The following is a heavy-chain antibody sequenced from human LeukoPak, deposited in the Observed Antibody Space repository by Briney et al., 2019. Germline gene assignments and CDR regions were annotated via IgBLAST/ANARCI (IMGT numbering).Heavy chain of an antibody. J-gene: IGHJ4*02. D-gene: IGHD6-13*01. CDR3: AREGDSSRLAIL. CDR2: ISSSGSTI. CDR1: GFTFSSYA. Sequence: PGGSLRLSCAASGFTFSSYAMSWVRQAPGKGLEWVSYISSSGSTIYYADSVKGRFTISRDNAKNSLYLQMNSLRAEDTAVYYCAREGDSSRLAILWGQGTLVTVSS. V-gene: IGHV3-48*04.